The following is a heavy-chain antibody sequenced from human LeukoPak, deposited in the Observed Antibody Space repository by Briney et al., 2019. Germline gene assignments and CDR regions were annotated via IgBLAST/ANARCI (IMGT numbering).Heavy chain of an antibody. CDR3: ARESGGIGGIFDS. Sequence: GGSLRLSCAASGFTFSSYRMHWVPQAPGKGPEWVSSIRVNSYYIYDAGSLNGRSTISRDNAKNSLYLQMNSLRAEDSAVYYCARESGGIGGIFDSWGQGTLVTVSS. CDR1: GFTFSSYR. J-gene: IGHJ4*02. D-gene: IGHD3-16*01. V-gene: IGHV3-21*01. CDR2: IRVNSYYI.